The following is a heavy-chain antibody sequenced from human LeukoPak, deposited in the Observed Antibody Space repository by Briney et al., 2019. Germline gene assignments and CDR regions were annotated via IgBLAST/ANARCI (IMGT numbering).Heavy chain of an antibody. CDR2: INPNNGAT. D-gene: IGHD1-26*01. CDR3: TRESGSYHGNDY. Sequence: WASVTVSCKASGYTFTGYYMHWVRQAPGQGLEWMGRINPNNGATNYAQKLQGRVTITGDTSISTAYMELSSLRSDDTAVYYRTRESGSYHGNDYWGQGTLVTVSS. V-gene: IGHV1-2*06. CDR1: GYTFTGYY. J-gene: IGHJ4*02.